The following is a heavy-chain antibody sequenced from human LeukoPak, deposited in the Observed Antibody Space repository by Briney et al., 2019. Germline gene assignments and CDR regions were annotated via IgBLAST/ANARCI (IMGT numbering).Heavy chain of an antibody. CDR3: ARDHPQLVAFDI. Sequence: SETLSLTCTVSGGSITNYYWSWIRQPAGKGLEWIGRIYTSGSTNYNPSLKSRVTISVDTSKNQFSLKLSSVTAADTAVYYCARDHPQLVAFDIWGQGTMVTVSS. D-gene: IGHD2-2*01. CDR2: IYTSGST. CDR1: GGSITNYY. J-gene: IGHJ3*02. V-gene: IGHV4-4*07.